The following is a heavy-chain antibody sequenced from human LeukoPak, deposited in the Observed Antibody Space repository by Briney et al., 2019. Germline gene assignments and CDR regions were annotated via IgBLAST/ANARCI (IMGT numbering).Heavy chain of an antibody. D-gene: IGHD2-15*01. V-gene: IGHV1-18*01. Sequence: GASVKVSCKASGYTFTSYGISWVRQAPGQGLEWMGWISAYNGNTNYAQKLQGRVTMTTDTSTSTAYMELSSLRSEDTAVYYCANTNYCSGGSCLYGMDVWGQGTTVTVSS. J-gene: IGHJ6*02. CDR1: GYTFTSYG. CDR3: ANTNYCSGGSCLYGMDV. CDR2: ISAYNGNT.